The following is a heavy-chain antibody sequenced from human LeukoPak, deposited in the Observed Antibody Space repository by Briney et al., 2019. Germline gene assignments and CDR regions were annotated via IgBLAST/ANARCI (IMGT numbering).Heavy chain of an antibody. V-gene: IGHV3-15*01. CDR3: ARAGRGRWLQSLYYFDY. CDR1: GFTFSNAW. Sequence: GGSLRLSCAASGFTFSNAWMSWVRQAPGKGLEWVGRIKSKTDGGTTDYAAPVKGRFTISRDDSKNTLYLQMNSLKTEDTAVYYCARAGRGRWLQSLYYFDYWGQGTLVTVSS. CDR2: IKSKTDGGTT. D-gene: IGHD5-24*01. J-gene: IGHJ4*02.